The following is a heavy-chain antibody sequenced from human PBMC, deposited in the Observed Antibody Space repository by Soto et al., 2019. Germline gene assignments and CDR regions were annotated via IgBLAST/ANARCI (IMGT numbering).Heavy chain of an antibody. Sequence: EVQLVESGGGLVKPGGSLRLSCAASGFTFSSYSMNWVRQAPGKGLEWVSSISSSGIYISYADSVKGRFTISRDNAKNSLYLQMNRLRAEDTAIYYCARVKGRAVADDYWGQGTLVTVSS. CDR2: ISSSGIYI. V-gene: IGHV3-21*01. CDR1: GFTFSSYS. CDR3: ARVKGRAVADDY. D-gene: IGHD6-19*01. J-gene: IGHJ4*02.